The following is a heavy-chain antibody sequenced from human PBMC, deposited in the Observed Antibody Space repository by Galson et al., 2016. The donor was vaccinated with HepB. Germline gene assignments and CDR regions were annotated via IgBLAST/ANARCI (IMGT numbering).Heavy chain of an antibody. V-gene: IGHV4-31*03. CDR2: IFYSGSS. Sequence: TLSLTCSVSGGSISSGGYYWSWIRQHPGKGLEWIGYIFYSGSSYYNPSLQSRVTISVDTSKNQFSLKLSSVTAADTAVYHCTSGLVRGVISFWGQGSLVSVSS. J-gene: IGHJ4*02. D-gene: IGHD3-10*01. CDR3: TSGLVRGVISF. CDR1: GGSISSGGYY.